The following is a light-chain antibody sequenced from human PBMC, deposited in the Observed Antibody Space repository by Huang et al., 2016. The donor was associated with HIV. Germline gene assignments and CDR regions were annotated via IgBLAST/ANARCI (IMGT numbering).Light chain of an antibody. J-gene: IGKJ4*01. V-gene: IGKV3-20*01. CDR1: QSVSSSH. Sequence: EIVLTQSPGTLSLSPGERATLSCRASQSVSSSHLAWDQVKPGQAPRLLIDGATNRATGFTDRFSGSGSGTDFTLTITRLEPVDSAVYYCQQYGGSLTFGGGTKVEIK. CDR3: QQYGGSLT. CDR2: GAT.